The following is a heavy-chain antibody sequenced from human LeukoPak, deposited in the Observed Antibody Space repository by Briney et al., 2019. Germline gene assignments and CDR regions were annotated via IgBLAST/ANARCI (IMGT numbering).Heavy chain of an antibody. CDR1: GGSISSYY. D-gene: IGHD5-18*01. CDR2: ISYSGST. J-gene: IGHJ4*02. CDR3: ARAPGGYSYGALFYFDC. Sequence: PSETLSLTCTVSGGSISSYYWSWIRQPPGKGLEWIGYISYSGSTNYNTSLKSRVTISVDTPKNQFSLTLSSVTAADTAVYYCARAPGGYSYGALFYFDCWGQGTPVTVSS. V-gene: IGHV4-59*01.